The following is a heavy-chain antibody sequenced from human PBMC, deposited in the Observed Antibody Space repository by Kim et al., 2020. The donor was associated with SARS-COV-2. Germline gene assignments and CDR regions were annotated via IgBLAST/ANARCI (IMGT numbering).Heavy chain of an antibody. V-gene: IGHV3-66*01. Sequence: GGSLRLSCAASGFTVSSNYMSWVRQAPGKGLEWVSVIYSGGSTYYADSVKGRFTISRDNSKNTLYLQMNSLRAEDTAVYYCARDALGYCSGGSCYVDYWGQGTLVTVSS. J-gene: IGHJ4*02. CDR1: GFTVSSNY. CDR3: ARDALGYCSGGSCYVDY. D-gene: IGHD2-15*01. CDR2: IYSGGST.